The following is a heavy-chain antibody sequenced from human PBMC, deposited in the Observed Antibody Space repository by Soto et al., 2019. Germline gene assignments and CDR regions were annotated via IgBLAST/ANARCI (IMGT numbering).Heavy chain of an antibody. CDR2: ISGSGGTT. V-gene: IGHV3-23*01. CDR3: AKDQVRSGWYN. D-gene: IGHD6-19*01. CDR1: GFTFSSYA. Sequence: EVQLLESGGGLVQPGGSLRLSCAASGFTFSSYAMSWVRQAPGKGLEWVSAISGSGGTTYYADSVKGRFTISRDNSKNTLYLQRNSLRAEDTAVYYCAKDQVRSGWYNWGQGTLVTVSS. J-gene: IGHJ4*02.